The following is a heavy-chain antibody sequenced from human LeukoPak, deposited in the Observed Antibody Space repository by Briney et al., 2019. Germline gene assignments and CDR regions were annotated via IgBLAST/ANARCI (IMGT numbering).Heavy chain of an antibody. CDR1: GFTFSSYS. D-gene: IGHD3-22*01. CDR3: ARAHHGRYYDSSGYLGAFDI. V-gene: IGHV3-21*01. CDR2: ISSSSSYI. J-gene: IGHJ3*02. Sequence: PGGSLRLSCAASGFTFSSYSMNWVRQAPGKGLEWVSSISSSSSYIYYADSVKGRFTISRDNAKNSLYLQMNSLRAEDTAVYYCARAHHGRYYDSSGYLGAFDIWGQGTMVTVSS.